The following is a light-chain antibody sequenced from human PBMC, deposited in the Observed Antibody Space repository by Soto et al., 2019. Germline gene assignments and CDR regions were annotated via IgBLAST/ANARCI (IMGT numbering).Light chain of an antibody. CDR2: AAS. V-gene: IGKV1-12*01. CDR1: QGISRW. CDR3: QQSYSTLWT. J-gene: IGKJ1*01. Sequence: DIQMTQSPSSVSASVGDRVTITCRASQGISRWLAWYQQKPGKAPELLIYAASNLQTGVPSRFSGSGSGTDFTLTISSLQPEDFATYYCQQSYSTLWTLGQGTKVDIK.